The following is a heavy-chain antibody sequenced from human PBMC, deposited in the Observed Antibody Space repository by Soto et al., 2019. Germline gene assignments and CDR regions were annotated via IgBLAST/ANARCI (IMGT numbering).Heavy chain of an antibody. J-gene: IGHJ4*02. D-gene: IGHD6-19*01. V-gene: IGHV2-5*02. CDR1: GFSLSTSGVG. Sequence: QITLKESGPTLVKPTQTLTLTCTFSGFSLSTSGVGVGWIRQPPGKALEWLALIYWDDAKRYSPSLKSRLTITKDTSKDQVVLTMTNLYPVDTATYYCAHRIAVVGCFDYWGQGTLVTVSS. CDR3: AHRIAVVGCFDY. CDR2: IYWDDAK.